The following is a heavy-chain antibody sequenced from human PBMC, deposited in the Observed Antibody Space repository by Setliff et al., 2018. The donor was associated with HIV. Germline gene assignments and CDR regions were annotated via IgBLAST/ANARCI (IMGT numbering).Heavy chain of an antibody. CDR2: ILDGRVT. Sequence: PSETLSLTCTVSGDSITSGHFYWGWIRQAPGKGLEWIGNILDGRVTFFNPSLRGRVTISVDASKNQVSLNLRPVTAADSAVYHCARPHSGRGGGAYFDPWGQGILVTVSS. D-gene: IGHD6-19*01. CDR3: ARPHSGRGGGAYFDP. J-gene: IGHJ5*02. V-gene: IGHV4-39*01. CDR1: GDSITSGHFY.